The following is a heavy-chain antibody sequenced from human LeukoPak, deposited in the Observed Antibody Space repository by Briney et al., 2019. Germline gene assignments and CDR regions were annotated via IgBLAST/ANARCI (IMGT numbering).Heavy chain of an antibody. V-gene: IGHV4-59*12. CDR1: GGSISSYY. CDR2: IYYSGST. Sequence: PSETLSLTCTVSGGSISSYYWSWIRQPPGKGLEWIGYIYYSGSTNYNPSLKSRVTISIDTSKNQFSLKLSSVTAADTALYYCARDVPSGYHDFWGQGTLVTVFS. D-gene: IGHD3-3*01. CDR3: ARDVPSGYHDF. J-gene: IGHJ4*02.